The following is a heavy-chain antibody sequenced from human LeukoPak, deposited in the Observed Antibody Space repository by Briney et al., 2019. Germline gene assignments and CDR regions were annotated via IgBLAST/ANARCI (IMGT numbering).Heavy chain of an antibody. CDR2: IYTSGST. D-gene: IGHD2-2*01. V-gene: IGHV4-61*02. CDR1: GGSISSGGYY. J-gene: IGHJ5*02. CDR3: ARESLGPVVPAAPAFDP. Sequence: SETLSLTCTVSGGSISSGGYYWSWIRQPAGKGLEWIGRIYTSGSTNYNPSLKSRVTMSVDTSKNQFSLKLSSVTAADTAVYYCARESLGPVVPAAPAFDPWGQGTLVTVSS.